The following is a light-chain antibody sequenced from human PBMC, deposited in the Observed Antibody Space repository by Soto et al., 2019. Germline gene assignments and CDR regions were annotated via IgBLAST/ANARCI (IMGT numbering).Light chain of an antibody. CDR3: KQYNNWVPIT. CDR2: GAS. V-gene: IGKV3-15*01. Sequence: EIVMTQSPATLSVSPGERATLSCRASQSVSSNLAWYQQKPGQAPRLLIYGASTRATGIPARFSGSGSGTEFTITISSLQSEDFAVYYCKQYNNWVPITFGQGTRLEIK. J-gene: IGKJ5*01. CDR1: QSVSSN.